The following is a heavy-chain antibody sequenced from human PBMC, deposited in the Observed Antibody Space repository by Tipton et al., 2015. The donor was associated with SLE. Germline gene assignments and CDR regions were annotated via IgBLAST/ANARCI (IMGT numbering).Heavy chain of an antibody. CDR3: ARDLGGWFDP. CDR2: LFSSGST. D-gene: IGHD3-16*01. J-gene: IGHJ5*02. Sequence: LRLSCTVSGGSISSGAYYWSWIRQPAGKRLEWLGLLFSSGSTHYNPSLKSRVTISLDTSKNHVALNLTSVTAADTAVYYCARDLGGWFDPWGQGTLVTVSS. V-gene: IGHV4-61*02. CDR1: GGSISSGAYY.